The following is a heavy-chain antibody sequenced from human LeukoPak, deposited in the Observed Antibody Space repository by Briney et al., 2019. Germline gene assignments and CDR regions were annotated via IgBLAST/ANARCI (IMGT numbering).Heavy chain of an antibody. J-gene: IGHJ4*02. V-gene: IGHV3-21*01. CDR2: ISTTSSYV. Sequence: GGSLRLSCAASGFTFSSYNMNWVRQAPGKGLDWVSSISTTSSYVSYTDSVKGRFTISRDNAKNSLYLQMNSLRVEDTAVYYCARGRSTWHLDYWGQGTLVTVSS. D-gene: IGHD1-26*01. CDR3: ARGRSTWHLDY. CDR1: GFTFSSYN.